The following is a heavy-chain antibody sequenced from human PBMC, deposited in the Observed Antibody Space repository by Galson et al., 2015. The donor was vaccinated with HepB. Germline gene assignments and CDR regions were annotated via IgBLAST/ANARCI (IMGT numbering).Heavy chain of an antibody. V-gene: IGHV3-33*01. CDR1: GFIFSNYG. CDR2: IWYDGTYK. D-gene: IGHD2-8*01. Sequence: SLRLSCAASGFIFSNYGMQWVRQAPGKGLEWVAHIWYDGTYKRYADSVKGRFTISRDNAKNTLFLQMNSLRAEDTAVYYCARDSGNGGSQDWGQGTLVSVSS. J-gene: IGHJ4*02. CDR3: ARDSGNGGSQD.